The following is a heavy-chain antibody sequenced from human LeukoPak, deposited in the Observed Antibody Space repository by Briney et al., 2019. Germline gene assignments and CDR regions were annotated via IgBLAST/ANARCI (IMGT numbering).Heavy chain of an antibody. D-gene: IGHD2-15*01. Sequence: SETLSLTCAVSGGSISSGGYSWSWIRQPPGKGLEWIGYIYHSGSTNYNPSLKSRVTISVDTSKNQFSLKLSSVTAADTAAYYCARGNYSVSAKNWFDPWGQGTLVTVSS. CDR1: GGSISSGGYS. CDR2: IYHSGST. V-gene: IGHV4-30-2*01. CDR3: ARGNYSVSAKNWFDP. J-gene: IGHJ5*02.